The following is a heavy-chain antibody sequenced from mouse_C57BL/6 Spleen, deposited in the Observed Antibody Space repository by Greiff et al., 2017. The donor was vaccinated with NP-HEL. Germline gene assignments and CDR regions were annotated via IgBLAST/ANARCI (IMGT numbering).Heavy chain of an antibody. J-gene: IGHJ1*03. V-gene: IGHV1-72*01. CDR1: GYTFTSYW. CDR2: IDPNSGGT. CDR3: ARGHYWYFDV. Sequence: QVQLQQPGAELVKPGASVKLSCKASGYTFTSYWMHWVKQRPGRGLEWIGRIDPNSGGTKYNEKFKGKATLTVDKPSSTAYMQLSSLTSEGSAVYYCARGHYWYFDVWGTGTTVTVSS.